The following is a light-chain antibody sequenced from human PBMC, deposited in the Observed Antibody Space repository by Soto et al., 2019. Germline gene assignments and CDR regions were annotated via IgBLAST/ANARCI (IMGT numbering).Light chain of an antibody. CDR2: EVA. CDR3: ISYSSSNTHYV. J-gene: IGLJ1*01. Sequence: QSVLTQPASVSGSPGQSITVSCTGTSSDIGDYNYVSWYQQRPGKAPKLIIYEVAHRPSGVSNRFSGAKSGNTASLTISGLQAADEADYYCISYSSSNTHYVFGTGTKLTVL. V-gene: IGLV2-14*01. CDR1: SSDIGDYNY.